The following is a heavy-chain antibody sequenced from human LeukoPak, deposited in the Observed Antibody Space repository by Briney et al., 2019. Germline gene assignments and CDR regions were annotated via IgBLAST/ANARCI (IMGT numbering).Heavy chain of an antibody. J-gene: IGHJ4*02. Sequence: PSETLSLTCAVYGGSFSGFYWSWIRQPPGKGLEWIGEINHSGSTNYNPSLKSRVTISVDTSKSQFSLKLSSVTAADTAVYYCARLVVGYCSSTSCPENDYWGQGTLVTVSS. CDR1: GGSFSGFY. CDR3: ARLVVGYCSSTSCPENDY. V-gene: IGHV4-34*01. CDR2: INHSGST. D-gene: IGHD2-2*01.